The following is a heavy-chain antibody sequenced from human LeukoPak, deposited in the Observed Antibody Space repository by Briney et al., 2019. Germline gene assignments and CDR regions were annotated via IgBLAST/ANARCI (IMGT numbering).Heavy chain of an antibody. CDR1: GGSISSYY. Sequence: SETLSLTCTVSGGSISSYYWSWLRQPPGKGLEWIGYIYYSGSTNYSPSLKSGVTISVDTSKHQFSLKLSSVTAADTAVYYCASNGYSGGWYGTFDYWGQGTLVTVSS. J-gene: IGHJ4*02. CDR2: IYYSGST. CDR3: ASNGYSGGWYGTFDY. D-gene: IGHD6-19*01. V-gene: IGHV4-59*01.